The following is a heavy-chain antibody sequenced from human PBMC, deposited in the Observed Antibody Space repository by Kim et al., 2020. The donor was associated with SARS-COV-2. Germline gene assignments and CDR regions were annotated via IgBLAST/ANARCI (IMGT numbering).Heavy chain of an antibody. CDR3: AREPPGSYYPPYYYYGMDV. CDR2: ISAYNGNT. J-gene: IGHJ6*02. CDR1: GYTFTSYG. V-gene: IGHV1-18*01. Sequence: ASVKVSCKASGYTFTSYGISWVRQAPGQGLEWMGWISAYNGNTNYAQKLQGRVTMTTDTSTSTAYMELRSLRSDDTAVYYCAREPPGSYYPPYYYYGMDVWGQGTTVTVSS. D-gene: IGHD1-26*01.